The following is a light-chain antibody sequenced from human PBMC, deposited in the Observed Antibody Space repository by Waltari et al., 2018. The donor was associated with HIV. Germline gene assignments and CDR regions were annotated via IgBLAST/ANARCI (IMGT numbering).Light chain of an antibody. CDR2: AAS. CDR3: QQSYSTPPT. CDR1: QSINTY. J-gene: IGKJ2*01. Sequence: DIQMTQSPSSLSTSVGDRVTITCRASQSINTYLNWYQQKPGTAPNLLIYAASSLQSGVPARFSGSGSGTDFSLTISSLHPEDFATYYCQQSYSTPPTFGQGTKLEIK. V-gene: IGKV1-39*01.